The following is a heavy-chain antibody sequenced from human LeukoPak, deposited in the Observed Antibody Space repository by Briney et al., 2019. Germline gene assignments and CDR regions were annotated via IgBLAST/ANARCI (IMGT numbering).Heavy chain of an antibody. CDR3: TTMGSTVTTESYYYGMDV. Sequence: PGGSLRLSCAVSGITFSNYGMSWVRQAPGKGLEWVAGISHSGGRTCYADSVKGRFTISRANPKNTLYLQMNSLKTEDTAVYYCTTMGSTVTTESYYYGMDVWGQGATGTVSS. CDR1: GITFSNYG. V-gene: IGHV3-23*01. CDR2: ISHSGGRT. D-gene: IGHD4-17*01. J-gene: IGHJ6*02.